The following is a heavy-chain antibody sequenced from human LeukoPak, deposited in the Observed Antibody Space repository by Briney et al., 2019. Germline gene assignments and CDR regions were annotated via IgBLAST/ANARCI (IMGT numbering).Heavy chain of an antibody. CDR3: ATDISIAAAGTAFDY. Sequence: GASVKVSCTVSGYTLTELSMHWVRQAPGKGLEWMGGFDPEDGETIYAQKFQGRVTMTEDTSTDTAYMELSSLRSEDTAVYYCATDISIAAAGTAFDYWGQGTLVTVSP. J-gene: IGHJ4*02. V-gene: IGHV1-24*01. CDR2: FDPEDGET. CDR1: GYTLTELS. D-gene: IGHD6-13*01.